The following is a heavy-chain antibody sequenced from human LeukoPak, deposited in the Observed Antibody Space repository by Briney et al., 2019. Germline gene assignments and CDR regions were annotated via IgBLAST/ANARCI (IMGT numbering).Heavy chain of an antibody. J-gene: IGHJ4*02. CDR2: IYHSGST. CDR3: ARHRRGVHTYYDILTGYSTHDY. CDR1: GYSISSGYY. D-gene: IGHD3-9*01. V-gene: IGHV4-38-2*01. Sequence: SETLSLTCAVSGYSISSGYYWGWIRRPPGKGLEWIGSIYHSGSTYYNPSLKSRVTISVETSKNKFSLKLSSVTAADTAVYYCARHRRGVHTYYDILTGYSTHDYWGQGTLVTVSS.